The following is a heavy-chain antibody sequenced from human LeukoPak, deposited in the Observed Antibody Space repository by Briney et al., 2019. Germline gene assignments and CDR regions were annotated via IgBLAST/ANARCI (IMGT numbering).Heavy chain of an antibody. D-gene: IGHD1-26*01. CDR3: ARDRRSGSGSFHYYGMDV. J-gene: IGHJ6*02. Sequence: AGGSLRLSCAASGSTFSSYAMHWVRQAPGKGLEWVAVISYDGSNKYYADSVKGRFTISRDNSKSTLYLQMNSLRAEDTAVYYCARDRRSGSGSFHYYGMDVWGQGTTVTVSS. CDR1: GSTFSSYA. CDR2: ISYDGSNK. V-gene: IGHV3-30-3*01.